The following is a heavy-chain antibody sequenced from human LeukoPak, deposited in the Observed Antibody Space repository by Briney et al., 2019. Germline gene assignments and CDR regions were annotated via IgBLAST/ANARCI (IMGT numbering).Heavy chain of an antibody. J-gene: IGHJ4*02. V-gene: IGHV3-30*02. CDR3: AKRSDSSSYSFDY. D-gene: IGHD6-6*01. CDR1: GFTFSTYG. CDR2: IWYDGSNK. Sequence: TGGSPRLSCAASGFTFSTYGMHWVRQAPGKGLEWVALIWYDGSNKYYADSVKGRFTISRDNSKNTLYLQMNSLGAEDTAVYYCAKRSDSSSYSFDYWGQGTLVTVSS.